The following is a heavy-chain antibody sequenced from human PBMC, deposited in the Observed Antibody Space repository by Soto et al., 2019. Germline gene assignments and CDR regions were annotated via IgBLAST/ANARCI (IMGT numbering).Heavy chain of an antibody. CDR3: QEYCSGGSCYSDWFDP. D-gene: IGHD2-15*01. CDR1: GFTFGDYA. Sequence: SLRLSCTASGFTFGDYAMSWFRQAPGKGLEWVGFIRSKAYGGTTEYAASVKGRFTISRDDSKSIAYLQMNSLKTEDTAVYYCQEYCSGGSCYSDWFDPWGQGTLVTVSS. V-gene: IGHV3-49*03. CDR2: IRSKAYGGTT. J-gene: IGHJ5*02.